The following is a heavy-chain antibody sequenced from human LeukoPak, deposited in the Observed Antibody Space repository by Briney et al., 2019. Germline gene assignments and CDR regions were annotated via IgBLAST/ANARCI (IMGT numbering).Heavy chain of an antibody. Sequence: PGGSLRLSCAASGFTFSCYAMSWVRQAPGKGLEWVSAISGSGGSTYYADSVKGRFTISRDNSKNTLYLQMNSLRAEDTAVYYCAKDAGPRALVGSWFDPWGQGTLVTVSS. D-gene: IGHD6-13*01. CDR3: AKDAGPRALVGSWFDP. CDR1: GFTFSCYA. V-gene: IGHV3-23*01. J-gene: IGHJ5*02. CDR2: ISGSGGST.